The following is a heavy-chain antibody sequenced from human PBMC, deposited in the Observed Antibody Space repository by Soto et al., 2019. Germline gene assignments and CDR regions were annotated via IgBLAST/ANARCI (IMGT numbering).Heavy chain of an antibody. V-gene: IGHV3-30*18. CDR1: GFTFSSYG. Sequence: GGSLRLSCAASGFTFSSYGMHWVRQAPGKGLEWVAVISYDGSNKYYADSVKGRFTISRDNSKNTLYLQMNSLRAEDTAVYYCAKDLGVGATTFWYYYYGMDVWGQGTTVTVSS. J-gene: IGHJ6*02. CDR2: ISYDGSNK. CDR3: AKDLGVGATTFWYYYYGMDV. D-gene: IGHD1-26*01.